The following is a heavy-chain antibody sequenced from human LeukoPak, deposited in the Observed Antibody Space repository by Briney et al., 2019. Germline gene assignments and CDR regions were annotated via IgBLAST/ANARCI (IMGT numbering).Heavy chain of an antibody. D-gene: IGHD3-16*01. J-gene: IGHJ4*02. CDR1: GFTFSRYR. CDR3: ARVSRGGVSARSRGHRGGAFDY. V-gene: IGHV3-66*01. CDR2: IYSGGST. Sequence: GGSLRLSCAASGFTFSRYRMNWVRQAPGKGLEWVSVIYSGGSTYYADSVKGRFTISRDNSKNTLYLQMNSLRAEDMAVYYCARVSRGGVSARSRGHRGGAFDYWGQGTLVTVSP.